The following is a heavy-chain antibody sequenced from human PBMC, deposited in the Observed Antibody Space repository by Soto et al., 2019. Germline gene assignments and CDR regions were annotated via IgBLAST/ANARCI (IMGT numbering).Heavy chain of an antibody. CDR3: ARDLPDSRPYSSSSQFDS. CDR2: IYYSGST. Sequence: PSETLSLTCTVSGGSISSYYWSWIRQPPGKGLEWIGYIYYSGSTNYNPSLKSRVTISVDTSKSQFSLSLTSVTAADTAVYFCARDLPDSRPYSSSSQFDSWGQGTLVTVSS. D-gene: IGHD6-6*01. CDR1: GGSISSYY. V-gene: IGHV4-59*01. J-gene: IGHJ4*02.